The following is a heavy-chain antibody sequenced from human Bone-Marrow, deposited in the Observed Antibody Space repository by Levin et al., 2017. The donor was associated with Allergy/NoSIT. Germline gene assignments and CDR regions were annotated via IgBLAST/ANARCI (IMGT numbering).Heavy chain of an antibody. J-gene: IGHJ6*02. D-gene: IGHD6-19*01. CDR2: ISSSGSTI. V-gene: IGHV3-48*03. Sequence: GGSLRLSCAASGFTFSSYEMNWVRQAPGKGLEWVSYISSSGSTIYYADSVKGRFTISRDNAKNSLYLQMNSLRAEDTAVYYCARDIQRDEEQWLPGYYYGMDVWGQGTTVTVSS. CDR1: GFTFSSYE. CDR3: ARDIQRDEEQWLPGYYYGMDV.